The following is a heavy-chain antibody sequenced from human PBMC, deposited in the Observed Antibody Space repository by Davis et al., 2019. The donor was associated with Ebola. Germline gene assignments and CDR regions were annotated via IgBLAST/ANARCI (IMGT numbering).Heavy chain of an antibody. J-gene: IGHJ4*02. Sequence: GESLKISCAASGFTFSSYSMNWVRQAPGKGLEWVSSISSSSSYIYYADSVKGRFTISRDNAKNSLYLQMNSLRAEDTAVYYCARVHCTNGVCYADYWGQGTLVTVSS. V-gene: IGHV3-21*01. D-gene: IGHD2-8*01. CDR3: ARVHCTNGVCYADY. CDR1: GFTFSSYS. CDR2: ISSSSSYI.